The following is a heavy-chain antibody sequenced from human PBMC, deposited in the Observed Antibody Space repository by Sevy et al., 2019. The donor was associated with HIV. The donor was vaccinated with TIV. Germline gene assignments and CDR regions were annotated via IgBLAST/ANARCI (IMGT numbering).Heavy chain of an antibody. D-gene: IGHD5-18*01. J-gene: IGHJ4*02. Sequence: ASVKVSCKASGYTFTRYSMNWVRQAPGQGLEWMGWINTNTGNPTYAQGLTGRFVFSLDTSVSTAYLQISSLKADDTAVYYCARAEVDTAIEGFDYWGQGTLVTVSS. CDR2: INTNTGNP. CDR1: GYTFTRYS. V-gene: IGHV7-4-1*02. CDR3: ARAEVDTAIEGFDY.